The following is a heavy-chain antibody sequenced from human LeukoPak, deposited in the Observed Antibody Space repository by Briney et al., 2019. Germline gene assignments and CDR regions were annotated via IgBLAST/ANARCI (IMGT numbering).Heavy chain of an antibody. CDR2: ISYDGSNK. V-gene: IGHV3-30*18. J-gene: IGHJ4*02. Sequence: GGSLRLSCVASGFTFTSYWMHWVRQAPAKGLEWVAVISYDGSNKYYADSVKGRFTISRDNSKNTLYLQMNSLRAEDTAVYYCAKSETTVTGDYFDYWGQGTLVTVSS. D-gene: IGHD4-17*01. CDR1: GFTFTSYW. CDR3: AKSETTVTGDYFDY.